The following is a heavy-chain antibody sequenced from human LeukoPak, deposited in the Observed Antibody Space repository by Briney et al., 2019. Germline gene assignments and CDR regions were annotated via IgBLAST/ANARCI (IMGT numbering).Heavy chain of an antibody. J-gene: IGHJ4*02. V-gene: IGHV1-18*01. D-gene: IGHD6-13*01. Sequence: ASVKVSCKASGYTFTSYGISWVRQAPGQGLEWMGWISAYNGNTNYAQKFQGRVTMTTDASTNTAYMELRSLRSDDTAVYYCASGIAAAFDYWGQGTLVTVSS. CDR2: ISAYNGNT. CDR1: GYTFTSYG. CDR3: ASGIAAAFDY.